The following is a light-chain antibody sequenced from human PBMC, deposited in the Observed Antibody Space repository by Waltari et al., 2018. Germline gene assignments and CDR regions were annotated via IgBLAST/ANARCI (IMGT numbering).Light chain of an antibody. Sequence: DIQMNKSPSSLSASVGDRVTITCRASQGISSYLAWYQQKPGKAPKLLIYKASTLQSGVPSRFSGSGSGTDFTLTISSLQPEDFATYYCQQHNTNPWTFGQGTKVEIK. CDR2: KAS. V-gene: IGKV1-9*01. J-gene: IGKJ1*01. CDR1: QGISSY. CDR3: QQHNTNPWT.